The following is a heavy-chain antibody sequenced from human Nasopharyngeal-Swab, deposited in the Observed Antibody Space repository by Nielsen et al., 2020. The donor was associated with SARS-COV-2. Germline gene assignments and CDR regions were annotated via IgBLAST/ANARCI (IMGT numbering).Heavy chain of an antibody. J-gene: IGHJ6*03. CDR3: ARAGGDYYYYYYMDV. CDR1: GFTFSDYY. CDR2: ISSSCSTI. D-gene: IGHD4-17*01. Sequence: GGSLRLSCAASGFTFSDYYMSWIRQAPGKGLEWVSYISSSCSTIYYADSVKGRFTISRDNAKNSLYLQMNSLRAEDTAVYYCARAGGDYYYYYYMDVWGKGTTVTVSS. V-gene: IGHV3-11*04.